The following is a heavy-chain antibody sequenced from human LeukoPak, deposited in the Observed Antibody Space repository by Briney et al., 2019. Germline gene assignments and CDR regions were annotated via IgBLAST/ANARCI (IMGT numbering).Heavy chain of an antibody. CDR3: TTITALGS. CDR2: ISGSGGST. V-gene: IGHV3-23*01. CDR1: GFTFSSYA. D-gene: IGHD6-6*01. Sequence: GGSLRLSCAASGFTFSSYAMSWVRQAPGKGLEWVSAISGSGGSTYYADSVKGRFTTSRDNSKNTVYLQMNSLRAEDTAIYYCTTITALGSWGQGTLVTVSS. J-gene: IGHJ5*02.